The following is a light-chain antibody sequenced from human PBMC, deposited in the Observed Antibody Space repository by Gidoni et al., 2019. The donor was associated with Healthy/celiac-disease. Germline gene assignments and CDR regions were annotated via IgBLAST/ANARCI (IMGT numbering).Light chain of an antibody. CDR1: QSISSW. V-gene: IGKV1-5*03. Sequence: DIQMTQSPSTLSASVGDRVTITCRASQSISSWLAWYQQKPGKAPKRLIYKASSLESGVPSRFSGSGSGTEFTLTISSLQPDDCATYYCQQYNSSPLTFGGGTKVEIK. J-gene: IGKJ4*01. CDR3: QQYNSSPLT. CDR2: KAS.